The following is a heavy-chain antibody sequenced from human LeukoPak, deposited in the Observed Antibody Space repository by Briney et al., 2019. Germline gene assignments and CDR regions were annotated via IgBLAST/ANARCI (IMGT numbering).Heavy chain of an antibody. D-gene: IGHD1-7*01. V-gene: IGHV1-18*01. CDR2: ISAYNGNT. J-gene: IGHJ4*02. CDR3: ARVHWNYASRMLSY. Sequence: ASVKVSCKASGYTFTSYGISWVRQAPGQGLEWMGWISAYNGNTNYAQKLQGRVTMTTDTSTSTAYMELRSLRSDGTAVYYCARVHWNYASRMLSYWGQGTLVTVSS. CDR1: GYTFTSYG.